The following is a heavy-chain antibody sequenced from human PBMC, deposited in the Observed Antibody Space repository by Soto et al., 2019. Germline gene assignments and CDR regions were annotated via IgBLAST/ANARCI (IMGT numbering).Heavy chain of an antibody. Sequence: PSETLSLTCTVSGGSISDDTYYWGWIRQPPGKGLEWIGSIYYSGTSSYNPPLKSRVTMSVDTSKKQLSLRLRSVTAADTAVYYCARLHCDSPNCVPLDPWGQGTLVTVSS. D-gene: IGHD2-2*01. CDR1: GGSISDDTYY. J-gene: IGHJ5*02. CDR3: ARLHCDSPNCVPLDP. CDR2: IYYSGTS. V-gene: IGHV4-39*01.